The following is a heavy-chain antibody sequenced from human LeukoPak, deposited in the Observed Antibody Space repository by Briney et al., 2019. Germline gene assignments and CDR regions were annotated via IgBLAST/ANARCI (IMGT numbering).Heavy chain of an antibody. CDR1: GGSISSYY. J-gene: IGHJ6*02. CDR2: IYYSGST. V-gene: IGHV4-59*01. Sequence: SETLSLTCTVSGGSISSYYWSWIRQPPGKGLEWIGYIYYSGSTNYNPSLKSRVTISVDTSKNQFSLKLSSVTAADTAVYYCARDTWVATTYYYYGMDVWAKGPRSPSP. D-gene: IGHD5-12*01. CDR3: ARDTWVATTYYYYGMDV.